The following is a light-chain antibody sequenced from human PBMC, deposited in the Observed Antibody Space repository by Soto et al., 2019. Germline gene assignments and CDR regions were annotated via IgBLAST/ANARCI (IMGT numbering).Light chain of an antibody. CDR1: QSISSW. J-gene: IGKJ1*01. Sequence: DIQMTQSPSTLSASVGDRVTITCRASQSISSWLAWYQQKPGTAPNLLIYKASTLQGGVPSRFSGSGSGTEFTRTISSLQPDDSAIYYCQQYSDNWTFGQGTKVEIK. CDR3: QQYSDNWT. CDR2: KAS. V-gene: IGKV1-5*03.